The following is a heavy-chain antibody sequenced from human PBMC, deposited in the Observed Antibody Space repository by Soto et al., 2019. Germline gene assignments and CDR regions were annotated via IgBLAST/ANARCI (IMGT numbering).Heavy chain of an antibody. D-gene: IGHD2-21*02. CDR3: ARGVTAHASLFDY. CDR2: TWYDGSNK. J-gene: IGHJ4*02. Sequence: QVQLVESGGGVVHPGGSLRLSCAASGFIFNSNGMHWVRKAPGKGLEWVAFTWYDGSNKYYGDSVKGRFTISRDNSKNTLYLQMNNLRAEDTAVYYCARGVTAHASLFDYWGQGTLVTVSS. CDR1: GFIFNSNG. V-gene: IGHV3-33*03.